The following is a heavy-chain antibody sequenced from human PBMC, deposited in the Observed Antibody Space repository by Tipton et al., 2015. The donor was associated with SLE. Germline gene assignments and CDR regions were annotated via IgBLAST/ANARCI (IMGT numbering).Heavy chain of an antibody. Sequence: TLSLTCTVSGGSISSSSYYWGWIRQPPGKGLEWFGSIYYSGSTYYNPSLKSRVTISVDTSKNQFSLKLSSVTAAETAVYYCARVPIVVVGYGMDVWGQGTTVTVSS. D-gene: IGHD2-15*01. J-gene: IGHJ6*02. CDR2: IYYSGST. V-gene: IGHV4-39*07. CDR1: GGSISSSSYY. CDR3: ARVPIVVVGYGMDV.